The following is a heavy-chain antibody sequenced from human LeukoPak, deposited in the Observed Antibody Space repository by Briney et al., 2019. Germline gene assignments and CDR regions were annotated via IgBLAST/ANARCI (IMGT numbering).Heavy chain of an antibody. CDR2: ISSSSSYI. J-gene: IGHJ4*02. Sequence: GGSLRLSCAASGFTFSSYAMSWVRQAPGKGLEWVSSISSSSSYIYYADSVKGRFTISRDNAKNSLYLQMNSLRAEDTAVYYCARDGQTVMVRGVNYFDYWGQGTLVTVSS. CDR3: ARDGQTVMVRGVNYFDY. CDR1: GFTFSSYA. V-gene: IGHV3-21*01. D-gene: IGHD3-10*01.